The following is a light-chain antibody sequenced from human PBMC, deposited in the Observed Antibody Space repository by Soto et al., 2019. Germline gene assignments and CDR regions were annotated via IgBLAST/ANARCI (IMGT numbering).Light chain of an antibody. CDR2: KVS. CDR1: QSLVYSDGNTY. Sequence: DVVMTQSPLSLPVTLGQPASISCRSSQSLVYSDGNTYLNWFQQRPGQSPRRLIYKVSNRDSGVPDRFSGSGSGTDFTLKISRVEAADVGVYYCMQGTFGQGTKLEIK. V-gene: IGKV2-30*01. CDR3: MQGT. J-gene: IGKJ2*01.